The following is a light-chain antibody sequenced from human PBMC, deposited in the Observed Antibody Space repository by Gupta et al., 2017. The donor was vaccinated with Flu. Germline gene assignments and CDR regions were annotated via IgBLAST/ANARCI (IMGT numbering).Light chain of an antibody. Sequence: PGQTASITCSGNNMGNKYACWYQQKPGQSPTLVIYQDTKRPSGIPERFSGSNSGSTATLTISGTQAMDEADYFCQTWDSNYWVFGGGTKLTVL. J-gene: IGLJ3*02. CDR1: NMGNKY. CDR3: QTWDSNYWV. V-gene: IGLV3-1*01. CDR2: QDT.